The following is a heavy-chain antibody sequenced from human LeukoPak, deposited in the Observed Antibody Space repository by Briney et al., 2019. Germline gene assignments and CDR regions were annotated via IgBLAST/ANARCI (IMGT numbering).Heavy chain of an antibody. V-gene: IGHV3-23*01. D-gene: IGHD3-16*01. CDR1: GFTFSNYD. J-gene: IGHJ3*02. CDR3: TRRGAASDAFDI. Sequence: GGSLRLSCAASGFTFSNYDMNWIRQAPGKGLEWVSGISGRGGNTNYADSVKGRFTIYRDNSKNTLYLQMNTLRAEDTAVYYCTRRGAASDAFDIWGQGTMVTVSS. CDR2: ISGRGGNT.